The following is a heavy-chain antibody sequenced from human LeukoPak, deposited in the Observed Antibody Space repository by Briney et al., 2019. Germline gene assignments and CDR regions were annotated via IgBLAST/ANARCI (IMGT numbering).Heavy chain of an antibody. J-gene: IGHJ4*02. CDR1: GFTVSNNY. V-gene: IGHV3-66*01. D-gene: IGHD6-6*01. Sequence: GGSLRLSCAASGFTVSNNYMRWVRQAPGKGLEWVSLIYSGGGTYHADAVKGRFTISRDGSKNMLYLQMDSVRAEDTAIYYCARDPPAVAANTYGWGQGTLVTVSS. CDR3: ARDPPAVAANTYG. CDR2: IYSGGGT.